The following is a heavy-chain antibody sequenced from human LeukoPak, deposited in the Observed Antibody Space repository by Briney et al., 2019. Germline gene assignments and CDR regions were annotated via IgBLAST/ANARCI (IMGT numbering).Heavy chain of an antibody. CDR2: IKEDGSEK. Sequence: QPGRSLRLSCAASGFTFSRYVMHWVRQAPGKGLERVANIKEDGSEKYYVDSVKGRFTISRDNAKNSLYLQMNSLRAEDTAVYYCASRIAAAMFFDYWGQGTLVTVSS. CDR1: GFTFSRYV. D-gene: IGHD6-13*01. V-gene: IGHV3-7*02. J-gene: IGHJ4*02. CDR3: ASRIAAAMFFDY.